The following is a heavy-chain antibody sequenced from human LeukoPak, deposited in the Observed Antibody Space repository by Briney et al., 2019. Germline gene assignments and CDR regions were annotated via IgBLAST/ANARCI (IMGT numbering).Heavy chain of an antibody. CDR3: ASLGHYSSGD. CDR1: GGLISISTYY. Sequence: PSETLSLTCTVSGGLISISTYYWGWIRQPPGKGLEWIGEINHSGSTNYNPSLKSRVTISVDTSKNQFSLKLSSVTAADTAVYYCASLGHYSSGDWGQGTLVTVSS. J-gene: IGHJ4*02. V-gene: IGHV4-39*07. CDR2: INHSGST. D-gene: IGHD6-19*01.